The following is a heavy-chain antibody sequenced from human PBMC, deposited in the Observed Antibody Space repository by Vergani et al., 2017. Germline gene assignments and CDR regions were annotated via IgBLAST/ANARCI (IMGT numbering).Heavy chain of an antibody. J-gene: IGHJ4*02. CDR3: AQEGWFAERWGY. CDR1: GFTFSSYA. V-gene: IGHV3-30-3*01. CDR2: ISYDGSNK. D-gene: IGHD3-10*01. Sequence: QVQLVESGGGVVQPGRSLRLSCAASGFTFSSYAMHWVRQAPGTGLEWVAVISYDGSNKYYADSVKGRFTITRDNSKNTLYLQMNSLGAEDTAVYYCAQEGWFAERWGYWGQGTLVTVSS.